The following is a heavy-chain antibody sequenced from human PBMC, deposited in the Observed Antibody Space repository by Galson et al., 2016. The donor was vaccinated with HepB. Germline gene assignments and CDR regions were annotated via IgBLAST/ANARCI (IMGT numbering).Heavy chain of an antibody. Sequence: SVKVSCKASGYAFGSCDINWVRQAPGQGLEWMGWMDPNNGNIGYAQKFQGRVTMTRDTSITTAYMEPSSLTSDDTAVYYCARNPSHTGWFDPWGPGTLVTVSS. V-gene: IGHV1-8*01. J-gene: IGHJ5*02. CDR1: GYAFGSCD. CDR3: ARNPSHTGWFDP. CDR2: MDPNNGNI. D-gene: IGHD1-14*01.